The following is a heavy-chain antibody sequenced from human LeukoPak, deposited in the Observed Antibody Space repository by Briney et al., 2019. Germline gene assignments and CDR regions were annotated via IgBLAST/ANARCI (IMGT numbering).Heavy chain of an antibody. CDR2: SSYSGST. D-gene: IGHD3-10*01. J-gene: IGHJ5*02. Sequence: PSETLSLTCTVSGGSVSSDYWSWIRQPPGKGLEWIAYSSYSGSTNYNPSLKSRVTISVDTSKNQFSLKLSSVTAADTAVYYCARNLRRGWFDPWGQGTLVTVSS. V-gene: IGHV4-59*08. CDR3: ARNLRRGWFDP. CDR1: GGSVSSDY.